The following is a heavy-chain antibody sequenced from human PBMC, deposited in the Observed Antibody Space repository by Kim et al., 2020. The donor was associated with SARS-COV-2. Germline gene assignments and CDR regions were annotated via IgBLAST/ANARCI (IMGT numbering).Heavy chain of an antibody. CDR2: IKQDGSEK. Sequence: GGSLRLSCAASGFTFSSYWMSWVRQAPGKGLEWVANIKQDGSEKYYVDSVKGRFTISRDNAKNSLYLQMNSLRAEDTAVYYCARAYWELLDYYGMDVWGQGTTVTVSS. V-gene: IGHV3-7*01. J-gene: IGHJ6*02. CDR1: GFTFSSYW. CDR3: ARAYWELLDYYGMDV. D-gene: IGHD1-26*01.